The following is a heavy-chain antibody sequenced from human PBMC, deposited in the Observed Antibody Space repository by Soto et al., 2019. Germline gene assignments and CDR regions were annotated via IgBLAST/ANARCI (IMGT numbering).Heavy chain of an antibody. J-gene: IGHJ5*02. Sequence: SETLSLTCCVSCSSISSGDYYWSWISQHPGKGLEWIGYIYHSGIAYYNPSLKSRLKMSVDTSKNQLSLNLTSVTAADTALYYCARDENCGCVWIVPLTLGTLVTVSS. CDR1: CSSISSGDYY. V-gene: IGHV4-31*03. CDR2: IYHSGIA. D-gene: IGHD2-21*01. CDR3: ARDENCGCVWIVP.